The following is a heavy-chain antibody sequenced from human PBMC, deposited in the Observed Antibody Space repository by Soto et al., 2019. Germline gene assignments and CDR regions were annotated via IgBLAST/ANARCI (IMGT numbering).Heavy chain of an antibody. D-gene: IGHD5-12*01. CDR3: ARGSDGYNSPFDY. J-gene: IGHJ4*02. CDR2: IKQDGSEK. V-gene: IGHV3-7*03. CDR1: GFTFSSYW. Sequence: EVQLVESGGGLVQPGGSLRLSCAASGFTFSSYWMSWVRQAPGKGLEWVANIKQDGSEKYYVDSVKGRFTISRDNAKNSLYLQMNSLRAEDTAVYYCARGSDGYNSPFDYWGQGTLVTVSS.